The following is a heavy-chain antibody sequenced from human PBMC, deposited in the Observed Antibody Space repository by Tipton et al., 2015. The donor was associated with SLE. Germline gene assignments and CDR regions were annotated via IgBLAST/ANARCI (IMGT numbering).Heavy chain of an antibody. CDR2: ITSSGRII. D-gene: IGHD1-26*01. CDR1: GFTFSTYE. Sequence: SLRLSCAASGFTFSTYEMNWVRQAPGKGLEWVSYITSSGRIIYYADSVKGRFTISRDNAKNSLYLQMNSLRVDDTAVYYCAKDEEAGGIDYWGQGTLVTVSS. J-gene: IGHJ4*02. CDR3: AKDEEAGGIDY. V-gene: IGHV3-48*03.